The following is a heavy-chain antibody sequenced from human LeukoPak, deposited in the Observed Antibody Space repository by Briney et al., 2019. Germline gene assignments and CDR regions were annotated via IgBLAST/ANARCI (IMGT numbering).Heavy chain of an antibody. Sequence: SETLSLTCTVSGGSINSYYWSWIRQPPGKGLEWIGSISVSRTTNYNPSLKSRVTISVDTSKNQFSLKMNSVTAADTAVYFCARRHGDYVDAFDIWGQGTMVTVSS. CDR2: ISVSRTT. CDR3: ARRHGDYVDAFDI. V-gene: IGHV4-59*01. J-gene: IGHJ3*02. CDR1: GGSINSYY. D-gene: IGHD4-17*01.